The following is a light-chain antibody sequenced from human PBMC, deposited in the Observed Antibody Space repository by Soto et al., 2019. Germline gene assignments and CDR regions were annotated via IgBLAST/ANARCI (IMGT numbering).Light chain of an antibody. CDR1: LGISGY. Sequence: DIQLTQSPSXLSASVGDRVTMTCRASLGISGYLAWYQQKPGKVPRLLIYSASTLQSGVPSRFSGSGSGTEFTLTISSLQPEDFASYYCQQLDRYPFTFGGGTKVDIK. CDR3: QQLDRYPFT. V-gene: IGKV1-9*01. CDR2: SAS. J-gene: IGKJ4*01.